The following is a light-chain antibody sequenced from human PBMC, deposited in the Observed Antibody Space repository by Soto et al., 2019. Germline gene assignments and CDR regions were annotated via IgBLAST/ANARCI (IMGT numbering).Light chain of an antibody. J-gene: IGKJ1*01. Sequence: EIVLTQSPGTLSLSPGEIATLSFSASQSVINNYLAWYQQKPGQAPRLLIYGASNRATGIPDRFSGSGSGTDFTLTISRLEPEDFAVYYCQQYGSSPLWTFGQGTKVDIK. CDR3: QQYGSSPLWT. CDR2: GAS. CDR1: QSVINNY. V-gene: IGKV3-20*01.